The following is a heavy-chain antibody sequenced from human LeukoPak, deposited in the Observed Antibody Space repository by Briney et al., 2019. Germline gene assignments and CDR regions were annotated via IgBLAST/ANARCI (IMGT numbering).Heavy chain of an antibody. CDR2: ISHSGST. Sequence: SETLSLTCTVSGYSVSSGYYWGWIRQPPGKGLEWIGSISHSGSTYYNPSLKSRVTISVDTSKNQFSLKLGSVTAADTAVYYCARAIVGVTPVFDYWGQGTLVTVSS. D-gene: IGHD1-26*01. J-gene: IGHJ4*02. V-gene: IGHV4-38-2*02. CDR1: GYSVSSGYY. CDR3: ARAIVGVTPVFDY.